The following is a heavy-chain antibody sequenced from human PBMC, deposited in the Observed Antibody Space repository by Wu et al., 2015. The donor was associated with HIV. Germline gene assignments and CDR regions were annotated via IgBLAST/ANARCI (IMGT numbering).Heavy chain of an antibody. CDR2: INPGNGVT. CDR3: ARRAYDSSGNWFDP. Sequence: QVQLVQSGDEVKKPGASVTVSCNASGYRFTGYYTHWVRQAPGQGLEWMGWINPGNGVTNYAQNFQGRVTMTRDTSISTAYMELSRLRSDDTAVYYCARRAYDSSGNWFDPWGQGTLVTVSS. D-gene: IGHD3-22*01. J-gene: IGHJ5*02. V-gene: IGHV1-2*02. CDR1: GYRFTGYY.